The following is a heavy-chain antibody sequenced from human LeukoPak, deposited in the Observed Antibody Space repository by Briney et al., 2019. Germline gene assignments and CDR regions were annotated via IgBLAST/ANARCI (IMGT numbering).Heavy chain of an antibody. CDR2: IIPILGIA. Sequence: SVKVSCKASGGTFSSYAISWVRQAPRQGLEWMGRIIPILGIANYAQKFQGRVTITADKSTSTAYMELSSLRSEDTAVYYCATPTRATNGLGYWGQGTLVTVSS. J-gene: IGHJ4*02. D-gene: IGHD1-26*01. CDR3: ATPTRATNGLGY. V-gene: IGHV1-69*04. CDR1: GGTFSSYA.